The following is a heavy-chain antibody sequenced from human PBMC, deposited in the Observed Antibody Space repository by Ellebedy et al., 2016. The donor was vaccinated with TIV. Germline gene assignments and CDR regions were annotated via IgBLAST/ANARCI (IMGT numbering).Heavy chain of an antibody. CDR2: MNPNSGNT. CDR3: ARDGITGTRFDNY. Sequence: ASVQVSCXASGYTFTSYDINWVRQATGQGLEWMGWMNPNSGNTGYAQKFQGRVTITADESTSTAYMELSSLRSEDTAVYYCARDGITGTRFDNYWGQGTLVTVSS. V-gene: IGHV1-8*01. J-gene: IGHJ4*02. CDR1: GYTFTSYD. D-gene: IGHD1-7*01.